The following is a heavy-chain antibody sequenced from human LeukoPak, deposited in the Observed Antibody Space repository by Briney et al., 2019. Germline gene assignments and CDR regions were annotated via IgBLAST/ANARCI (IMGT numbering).Heavy chain of an antibody. CDR2: IIPIFGTA. CDR3: ARVGAGARDYYYMDV. D-gene: IGHD4-17*01. CDR1: GGTFSSYA. V-gene: IGHV1-69*13. Sequence: GASVKVSCKASGGTFSSYAISWVRQAPGQGLEWMGGIIPIFGTANYAQKFQGRVTITADESTSTAYMELSSLRSEDTAVYYCARVGAGARDYYYMDVWGKGTMVTISS. J-gene: IGHJ6*03.